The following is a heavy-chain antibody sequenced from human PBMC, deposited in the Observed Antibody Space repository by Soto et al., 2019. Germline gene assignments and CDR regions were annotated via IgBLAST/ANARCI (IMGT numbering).Heavy chain of an antibody. Sequence: SETLSLTCEVYGGSPNAYYWTWIRQSPGKGLEWIGEINHSGKIHYNPSLESRLSISADTSKRQFSLTLTSVTAADAAMCYCVTSNNLFHSYYDNWGQGTLVTVSS. CDR1: GGSPNAYY. CDR3: VTSNNLFHSYYDN. D-gene: IGHD1-1*01. J-gene: IGHJ4*02. V-gene: IGHV4-34*01. CDR2: INHSGKI.